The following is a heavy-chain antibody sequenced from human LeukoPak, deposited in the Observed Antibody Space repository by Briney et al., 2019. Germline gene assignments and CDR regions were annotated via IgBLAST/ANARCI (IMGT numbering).Heavy chain of an antibody. CDR2: IYYSGST. Sequence: SETLSLTCTVSGGSISSYYLSWIRQPPGKGLEWIGYIYYSGSTNYNPSLKSRVTISVDTSKNQFSLKLSSVTAADTAVYYCASSSVVPAATYYFDYWGQGTLVTVSS. D-gene: IGHD2-2*01. CDR1: GGSISSYY. V-gene: IGHV4-59*01. CDR3: ASSSVVPAATYYFDY. J-gene: IGHJ4*02.